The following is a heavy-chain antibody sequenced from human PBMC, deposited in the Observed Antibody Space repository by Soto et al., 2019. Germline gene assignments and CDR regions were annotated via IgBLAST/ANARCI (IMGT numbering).Heavy chain of an antibody. CDR3: AISNWNNYYYYYGMDV. J-gene: IGHJ6*02. CDR2: INPNSGGT. D-gene: IGHD1-20*01. V-gene: IGHV1-2*04. Sequence: ASVKVSCKASGYTFTGYYMHWVRQAPGQGLEWMGWINPNSGGTNYAQKFQGWVTMTRDTSISTAYTELSRLRSDDTAVYYCAISNWNNYYYYYGMDVWGQGTTVTVSS. CDR1: GYTFTGYY.